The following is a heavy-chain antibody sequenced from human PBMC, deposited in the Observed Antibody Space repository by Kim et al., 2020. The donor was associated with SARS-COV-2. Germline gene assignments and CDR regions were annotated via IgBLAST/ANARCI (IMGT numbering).Heavy chain of an antibody. V-gene: IGHV3-30*03. CDR3: VWSGYSQFGDHYYGLDV. Sequence: VGFLRLSCAAAGFTFRNCAMHCVRESLGNGLDVVTVISDDGENKYYADSVKGRFTISRDNSKSTVYLQMNNLRAEDTAVYYCVWSGYSQFGDHYYGLDV. J-gene: IGHJ6*01. D-gene: IGHD3-3*01. CDR2: ISDDGENK. CDR1: GFTFRNCA.